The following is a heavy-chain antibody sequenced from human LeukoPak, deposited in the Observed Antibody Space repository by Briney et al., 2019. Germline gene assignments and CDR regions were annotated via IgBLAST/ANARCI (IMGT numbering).Heavy chain of an antibody. CDR3: ARDGGYWHPDY. J-gene: IGHJ4*02. Sequence: PGGSLRLSCEASGFTFSSHAMTWVRQAPGKGLEWVSYISSSSNTIYYADSVKGRFTISRDNAKNSLYLQMNSLRAEDTGVYYCARDGGYWHPDYWGQGTLVTVSS. CDR2: ISSSSNTI. CDR1: GFTFSSHA. V-gene: IGHV3-48*04. D-gene: IGHD3-3*02.